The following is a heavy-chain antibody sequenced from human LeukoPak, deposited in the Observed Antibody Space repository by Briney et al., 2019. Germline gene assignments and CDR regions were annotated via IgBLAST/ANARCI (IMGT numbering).Heavy chain of an antibody. CDR1: GFTFSSYS. J-gene: IGHJ4*02. Sequence: GGSLRLSYAASGFTFSSYSMNWVRQAPGKGLEWVSSISSASSYIYNADSLKGRFTISRDNAKNSLHLQMNSLRAEDTAVYYCARGPTIIGVAGTWPLDYWGQGTLVTVSS. CDR3: ARGPTIIGVAGTWPLDY. V-gene: IGHV3-21*01. D-gene: IGHD6-19*01. CDR2: ISSASSYI.